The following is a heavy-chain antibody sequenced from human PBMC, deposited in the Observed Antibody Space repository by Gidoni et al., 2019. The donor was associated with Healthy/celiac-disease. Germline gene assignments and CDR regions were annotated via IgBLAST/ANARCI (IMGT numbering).Heavy chain of an antibody. V-gene: IGHV1-69*01. CDR2: IIPIFGTA. D-gene: IGHD3-10*01. Sequence: QVQLVQSGAEVKKPGSSVKVSCKASGGTFSSYAISWVRQAPGQGLEWMGGIIPIFGTANYAQKFQGRVTITADESTSTAYMELSSLRSEDTAVYYCARDNRGWAYYGSGSYYYPYYYYYGMDVWGQGTTVTVSS. CDR1: GGTFSSYA. J-gene: IGHJ6*02. CDR3: ARDNRGWAYYGSGSYYYPYYYYYGMDV.